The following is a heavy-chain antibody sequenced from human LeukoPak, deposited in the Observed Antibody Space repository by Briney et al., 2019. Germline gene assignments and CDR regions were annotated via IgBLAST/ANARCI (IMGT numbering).Heavy chain of an antibody. Sequence: SETLSLTCTVSGGSISSGDYYWSWIRQPPGKGLAWIAYMYYSGSTYYNPSLKSRVTMSADTSKNQLSLKLSSVTAADTAVYYCARPYYYDSRIDPWGQGILVTVSS. D-gene: IGHD3-22*01. J-gene: IGHJ5*02. V-gene: IGHV4-30-4*01. CDR2: MYYSGST. CDR1: GGSISSGDYY. CDR3: ARPYYYDSRIDP.